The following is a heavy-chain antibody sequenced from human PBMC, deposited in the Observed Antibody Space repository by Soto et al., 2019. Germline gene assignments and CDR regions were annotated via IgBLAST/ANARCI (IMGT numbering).Heavy chain of an antibody. CDR1: GFTFSSYS. J-gene: IGHJ4*02. CDR2: ISSSSSTI. Sequence: EVQLVESGGGLVQPGGSLRLSCAASGFTFSSYSMNWVRQAPGKGLEWVSYISSSSSTIYYADSVKGRFTISRDNAKNSLYLQMNSLRAEDTDVYYCASLVVVVAANRVDYWGQGTLVTVSS. V-gene: IGHV3-48*01. D-gene: IGHD2-15*01. CDR3: ASLVVVVAANRVDY.